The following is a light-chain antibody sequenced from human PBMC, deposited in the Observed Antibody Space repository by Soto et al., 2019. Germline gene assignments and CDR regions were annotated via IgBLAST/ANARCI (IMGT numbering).Light chain of an antibody. V-gene: IGLV1-47*01. CDR2: RNN. CDR1: GSKIESNY. Sequence: QSVLTQPPSASGTPGQGATSSCSGGGSKIESNYEYWYQQLPGTAPRLLIYRNNQRPSGVPDRFSGSKSGTSASLAISALRSEDEADYYCTVWDDSLRGRLFGGGTKLTVL. J-gene: IGLJ2*01. CDR3: TVWDDSLRGRL.